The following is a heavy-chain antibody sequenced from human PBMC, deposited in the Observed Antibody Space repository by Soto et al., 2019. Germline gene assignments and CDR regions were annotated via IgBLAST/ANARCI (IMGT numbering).Heavy chain of an antibody. V-gene: IGHV4-30-4*01. CDR3: ARDRGRYGNDNWFDP. D-gene: IGHD3-10*01. Sequence: SETLSLTCTVSGGSMSSGDYYWSWIRQPPGKGLEWIGYIYYSGSTYYNPSLKSRVTISVDTSKNQFALKLSSVTAADTAVYYCARDRGRYGNDNWFDPWGQGNLVTVSS. J-gene: IGHJ5*02. CDR2: IYYSGST. CDR1: GGSMSSGDYY.